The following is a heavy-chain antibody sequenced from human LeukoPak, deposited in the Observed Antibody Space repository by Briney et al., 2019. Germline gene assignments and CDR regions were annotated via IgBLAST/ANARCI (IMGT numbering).Heavy chain of an antibody. D-gene: IGHD6-19*01. CDR3: APSRSDRSGWYRVNWFDP. CDR1: GGSISSSSYY. CDR2: TYYSGST. Sequence: SETLSLACTVSGGSISSSSYYWGWIRQPPGKGLQWIASTYYSGSTYYNPSLKSRVTISVDTSKNQFSLKLSSVTAADTAVYYCAPSRSDRSGWYRVNWFDPWGQGTLVTVSS. V-gene: IGHV4-39*01. J-gene: IGHJ5*02.